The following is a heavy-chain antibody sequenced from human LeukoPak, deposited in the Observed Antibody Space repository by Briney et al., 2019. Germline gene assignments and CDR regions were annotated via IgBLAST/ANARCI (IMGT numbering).Heavy chain of an antibody. V-gene: IGHV3-30*02. CDR3: AKEGDGYSSGWYTH. Sequence: GGSLRLSSAASGFTFSSYGMHWVRQAPGKGLEWVAFIRYDGSNKYYADSVKGRFTISRDNSKNTLYLQMNSLRAEDTAVYYCAKEGDGYSSGWYTHWGQGTLVTVSS. J-gene: IGHJ4*02. CDR2: IRYDGSNK. CDR1: GFTFSSYG. D-gene: IGHD6-19*01.